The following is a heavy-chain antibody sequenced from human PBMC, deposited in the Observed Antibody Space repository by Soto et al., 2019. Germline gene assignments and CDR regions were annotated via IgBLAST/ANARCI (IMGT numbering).Heavy chain of an antibody. CDR1: GFTFDDYA. J-gene: IGHJ6*02. CDR3: AKDIYDSSGSVDV. Sequence: GGTLRLSCAASGFTFDDYAMHWVRQAPGQGLEWFSGISWNSGGIGYDDSVKGRFTISRENAKNFLYLQMNRLRAEDTALYYWAKDIYDSSGSVDVRGQGTPVTVSS. CDR2: ISWNSGGI. D-gene: IGHD3-22*01. V-gene: IGHV3-9*01.